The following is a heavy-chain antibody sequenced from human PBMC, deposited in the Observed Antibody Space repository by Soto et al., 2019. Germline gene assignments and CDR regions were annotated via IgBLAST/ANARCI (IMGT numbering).Heavy chain of an antibody. V-gene: IGHV4-4*02. Sequence: SETLSLTCAVSGGSISSSNWWSWVRQPPGKGLEWIGEIYHSGSTNYNPSLKSRVTISVDKSKNQFSLKLSSVTAADTAVYYCARRPSGGWPELFYTLSGWGQGTLVTVSS. D-gene: IGHD3-10*01. J-gene: IGHJ4*02. CDR1: GGSISSSNW. CDR2: IYHSGST. CDR3: ARRPSGGWPELFYTLSG.